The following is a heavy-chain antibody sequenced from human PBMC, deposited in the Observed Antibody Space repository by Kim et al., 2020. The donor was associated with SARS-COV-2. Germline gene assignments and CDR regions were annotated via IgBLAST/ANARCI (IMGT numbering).Heavy chain of an antibody. V-gene: IGHV3-48*02. CDR2: ISSGSSTT. D-gene: IGHD1-1*01. Sequence: GGSLRLSCAASGFSLSSYSMNWARQAPGKGLEWVSFISSGSSTTYYADSVTGRFTIFRDNAKNSLYLQMNSLRDEDTAVYYCARDQSGGTTGRASDVWGQGTMVTVSS. CDR1: GFSLSSYS. J-gene: IGHJ3*01. CDR3: ARDQSGGTTGRASDV.